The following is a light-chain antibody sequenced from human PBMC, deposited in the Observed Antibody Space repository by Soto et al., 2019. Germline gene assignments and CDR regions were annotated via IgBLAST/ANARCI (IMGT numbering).Light chain of an antibody. CDR3: SSYTSSNGLEGVI. J-gene: IGLJ2*01. CDR2: DVS. CDR1: SSDIGGYNY. V-gene: IGLV2-14*03. Sequence: QSALTQPASVSGSPGQSITISCTGTSSDIGGYNYVSWYQQHPAKAPKLMIYDVSNRPSGVSNRFSGSKSGNTASLTISGLQAEDEADYYCSSYTSSNGLEGVIFGGGTKLTVL.